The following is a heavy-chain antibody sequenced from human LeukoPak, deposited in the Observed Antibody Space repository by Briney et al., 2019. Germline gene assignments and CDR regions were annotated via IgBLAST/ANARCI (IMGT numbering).Heavy chain of an antibody. D-gene: IGHD3-10*01. Sequence: GGSLRLSCAASGFTLNNYWMGWVRQNPRKGLEWVSAIVANGDTSTADPVKGRFSTFRDISRNTVYLQMTTLRVEDTAMYYCLPHGSGSSWGQGTLVTVSS. J-gene: IGHJ5*02. CDR2: IVANGDT. CDR1: GFTLNNYW. CDR3: LPHGSGSS. V-gene: IGHV3-23*01.